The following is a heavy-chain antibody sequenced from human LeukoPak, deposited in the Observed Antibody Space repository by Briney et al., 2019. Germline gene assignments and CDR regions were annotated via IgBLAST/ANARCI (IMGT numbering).Heavy chain of an antibody. CDR1: GFTFSNYA. Sequence: PGGSLRLSCAASGFTFSNYAMTWVRQAPGKGLEWVSAISASGGSTYYADSVKGRFTISRDNAKNSLYLQMNSLRAEDTAVYYCARDRGYSGYDHFDYWGQGTLVTVSS. CDR2: ISASGGST. V-gene: IGHV3-23*01. J-gene: IGHJ4*02. CDR3: ARDRGYSGYDHFDY. D-gene: IGHD5-12*01.